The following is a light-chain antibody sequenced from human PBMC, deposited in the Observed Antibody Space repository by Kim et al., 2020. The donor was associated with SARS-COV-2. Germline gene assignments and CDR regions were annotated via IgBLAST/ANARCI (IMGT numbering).Light chain of an antibody. CDR2: GNS. J-gene: IGLJ2*01. CDR3: QSYDSSLRV. CDR1: SSNSGAGYD. Sequence: PGQRVTISCTGSSSNSGAGYDVHWYQQLPGTAPKLLIYGNSNRPSGVPDRFSGSKSGTSASLAITGLQAGDEADYYCQSYDSSLRVFGGGTQLTVL. V-gene: IGLV1-40*01.